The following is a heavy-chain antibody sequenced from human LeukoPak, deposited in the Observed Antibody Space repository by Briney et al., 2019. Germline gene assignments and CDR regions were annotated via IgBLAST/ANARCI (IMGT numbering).Heavy chain of an antibody. CDR1: GFPFSDFH. J-gene: IGHJ4*02. D-gene: IGHD3-22*01. CDR3: ARVRPGSSGSYYRTS. V-gene: IGHV3-11*04. Sequence: GGSLRLSCVGAGFPFSDFHMSWIRQAPGKGLEWVSYITSGGGFKYYADSVKGRFSISRDDSKHSVFLQMNSLRVEDTAVYYCARVRPGSSGSYYRTSWGQGTLVTVSS. CDR2: ITSGGGFK.